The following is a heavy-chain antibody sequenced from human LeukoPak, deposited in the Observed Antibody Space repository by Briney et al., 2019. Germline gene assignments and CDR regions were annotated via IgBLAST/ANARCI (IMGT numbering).Heavy chain of an antibody. CDR1: GGSISSYY. CDR3: ARGASGFLEWLPHY. CDR2: IYYSGST. Sequence: PSGTLSLTCTVSGGSISSYYWSWIRQPPGKGLEWIGYIYYSGSTNYNPSLKSRVTISVDTSKNQFSLKLSSVTAADTAVYYCARGASGFLEWLPHYWGQGTLVTVSS. J-gene: IGHJ4*02. V-gene: IGHV4-59*01. D-gene: IGHD3-3*01.